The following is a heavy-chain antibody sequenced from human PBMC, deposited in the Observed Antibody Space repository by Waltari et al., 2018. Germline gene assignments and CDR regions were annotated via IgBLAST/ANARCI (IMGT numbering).Heavy chain of an antibody. CDR3: ARGPTMIVVVIWGYYFDY. CDR1: GGSFRGYY. J-gene: IGHJ4*02. Sequence: QVQLQQWGAGLLKPSETLSLTCAVYGGSFRGYYWSWIRKPPGKGLEWIGEINHSGSTNYNPSLKSRVTISVDTSKNQFSLKLSSVTAADTAVYYCARGPTMIVVVIWGYYFDYWGQGTLVTVSS. CDR2: INHSGST. D-gene: IGHD3-22*01. V-gene: IGHV4-34*01.